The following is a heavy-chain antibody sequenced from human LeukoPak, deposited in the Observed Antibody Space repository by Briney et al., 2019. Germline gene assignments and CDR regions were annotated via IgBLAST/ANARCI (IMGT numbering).Heavy chain of an antibody. CDR1: GGTFSSYS. CDR2: IIPIFGTA. V-gene: IGHV1-69*05. CDR3: ASGPLTGDYDYDAFDI. D-gene: IGHD5-12*01. J-gene: IGHJ3*02. Sequence: SVKVSCKASGGTFSSYSISWVRQAPGQGLEWMGGIIPIFGTANYAQKFQGRVTITTDESTSTAYMELSSLRSEDTAVYYCASGPLTGDYDYDAFDIWGQGTMVTVSS.